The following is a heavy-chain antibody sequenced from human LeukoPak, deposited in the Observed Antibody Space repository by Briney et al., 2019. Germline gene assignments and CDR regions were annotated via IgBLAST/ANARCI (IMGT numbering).Heavy chain of an antibody. Sequence: GGALRLSCAASEFTFSDYYMSWIRQAPGKGLEWVSYISSSGTTIYYADSVKGRFTISRDNAKNSLYLQMNSLRAEDTAVYYCARGYDLLTGYYPGGYWGQGTLVTVSS. J-gene: IGHJ4*02. D-gene: IGHD3-9*01. V-gene: IGHV3-11*01. CDR2: ISSSGTTI. CDR1: EFTFSDYY. CDR3: ARGYDLLTGYYPGGY.